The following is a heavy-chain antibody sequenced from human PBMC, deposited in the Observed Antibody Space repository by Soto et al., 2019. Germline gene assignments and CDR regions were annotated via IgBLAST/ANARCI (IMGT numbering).Heavy chain of an antibody. CDR1: GGSISSGGYS. Sequence: SETLSLTCAVSGGSISSGGYSWSWIRQPPGKGLEWIGYIYHSGSTYYNPSLKSRVTISVDRSKNQFSLKLSSVTAADTAVYYCARSTVVPAAGGMDVWGQGTTVTVSS. CDR2: IYHSGST. D-gene: IGHD2-2*01. V-gene: IGHV4-30-2*01. CDR3: ARSTVVPAAGGMDV. J-gene: IGHJ6*02.